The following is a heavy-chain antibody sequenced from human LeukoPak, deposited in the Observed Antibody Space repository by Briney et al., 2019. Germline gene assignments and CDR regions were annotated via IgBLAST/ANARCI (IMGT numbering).Heavy chain of an antibody. J-gene: IGHJ4*02. V-gene: IGHV4-59*08. CDR1: GGSISSYY. Sequence: SETLSLTCTVSGGSISSYYWSWIRQPPGKGLEWIGYIYYSGSTTYNPSLKSRVTISVDTSKNQFSLKLSSVTAADTAVYYCARHDAGIAARTYFDYWGQGTLVTVSS. CDR2: IYYSGST. D-gene: IGHD6-6*01. CDR3: ARHDAGIAARTYFDY.